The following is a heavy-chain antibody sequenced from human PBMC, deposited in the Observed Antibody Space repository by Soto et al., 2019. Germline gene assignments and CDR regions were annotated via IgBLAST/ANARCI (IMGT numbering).Heavy chain of an antibody. CDR3: AAYYSSSGFDP. D-gene: IGHD6-13*01. CDR2: IFYSGTT. J-gene: IGHJ5*02. Sequence: ASETLSLTCTVSGGSISSGGYYWSWIRQYPGKGLEWIGNIFYSGTTSYNPSLKSRVTISVDTSKNQFSLKMTSVTAADTAVYFCAAYYSSSGFDPWGQGTLVTVSS. CDR1: GGSISSGGYY. V-gene: IGHV4-39*01.